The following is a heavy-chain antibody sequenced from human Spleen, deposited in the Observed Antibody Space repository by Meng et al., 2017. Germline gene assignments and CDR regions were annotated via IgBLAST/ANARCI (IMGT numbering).Heavy chain of an antibody. V-gene: IGHV3-23*01. D-gene: IGHD2-21*02. CDR1: GFTFSSYA. J-gene: IGHJ5*02. Sequence: GESLKISCAASGFTFSSYAMSWVRQAPGKGLEWVSSISGSGGSTYYADSVKGRFTISRDNSKNTLYLQMNSLRAEDTAVYYCAQILVTDIDNGFDPWGQGTLVTVSS. CDR3: AQILVTDIDNGFDP. CDR2: ISGSGGST.